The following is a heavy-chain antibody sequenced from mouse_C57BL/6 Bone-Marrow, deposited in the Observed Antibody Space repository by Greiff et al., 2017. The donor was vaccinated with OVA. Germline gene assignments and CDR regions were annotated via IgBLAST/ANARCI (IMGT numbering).Heavy chain of an antibody. CDR2: IYPGDGDT. J-gene: IGHJ1*03. D-gene: IGHD1-1*01. V-gene: IGHV1-82*01. CDR1: GYAFSSSW. Sequence: QVQLQQSGPELVKPGASVKISCKASGYAFSSSWMNWVKQRPGKGLEWIGRIYPGDGDTNYNGKFKGKATLTADKSSSTAYMQLSSLTSEDSAVYFCYYYGSSYKRYFDVWGTGTTVTVSS. CDR3: YYYGSSYKRYFDV.